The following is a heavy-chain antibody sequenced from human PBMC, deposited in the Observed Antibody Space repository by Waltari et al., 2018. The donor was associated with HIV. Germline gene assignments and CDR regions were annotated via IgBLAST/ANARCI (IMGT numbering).Heavy chain of an antibody. D-gene: IGHD2-8*01. Sequence: EVQLVESGGGLVKPGGSLRLSCAASGFIFSDYSLTWVRQAPGTGLEWVSSIGSSGNYVYYADSVKGRITISRDNAKNSLYLQMNSLRAEDTAVYYCARIMANGYFDYWGQGTLVTVSS. V-gene: IGHV3-21*02. CDR3: ARIMANGYFDY. CDR2: IGSSGNYV. J-gene: IGHJ4*02. CDR1: GFIFSDYS.